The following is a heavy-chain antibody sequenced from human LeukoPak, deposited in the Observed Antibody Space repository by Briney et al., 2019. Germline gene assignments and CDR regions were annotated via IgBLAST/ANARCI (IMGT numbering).Heavy chain of an antibody. V-gene: IGHV3-23*01. Sequence: GGSLRLSCAASGFTFRSYDMSWVRQAPGKGLEWVAATSGSGVNSYYADSVRGRFTISRDNSQNTLYLQMDSLRAEDTALYYCAKEYSVYDFDYFGQGTLVTVSS. J-gene: IGHJ4*02. CDR3: AKEYSVYDFDY. CDR2: TSGSGVNS. D-gene: IGHD5/OR15-5a*01. CDR1: GFTFRSYD.